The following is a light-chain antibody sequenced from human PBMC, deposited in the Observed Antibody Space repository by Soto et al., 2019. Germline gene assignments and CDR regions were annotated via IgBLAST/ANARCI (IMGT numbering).Light chain of an antibody. J-gene: IGLJ1*01. CDR3: ATWDDRLDGLYV. Sequence: QSVLTQPPSASGTPGQRVTISCSGSSSNIGSNSVNWYQQFPGTAPKLLIYSDHQRPSGVPVRFSGSKSGTSASLAISGLQSYDEAEYYCATWDDRLDGLYVFGTGTKVTVL. CDR1: SSNIGSNS. V-gene: IGLV1-44*01. CDR2: SDH.